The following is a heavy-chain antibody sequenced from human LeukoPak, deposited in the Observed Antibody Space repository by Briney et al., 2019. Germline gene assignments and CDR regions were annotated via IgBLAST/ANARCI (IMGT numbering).Heavy chain of an antibody. CDR1: GFTFTSYS. Sequence: PGGSLRLSCAASGFTFTSYSMNWVRQAPGKGLEWASTISGGGGSTYYADSVKGRFTISRDNSKNTLYLQMNNLRAEDTAVYYCTTDRVPRDYWGQGTLVTVSS. D-gene: IGHD1-26*01. J-gene: IGHJ4*02. V-gene: IGHV3-23*01. CDR3: TTDRVPRDY. CDR2: ISGGGGST.